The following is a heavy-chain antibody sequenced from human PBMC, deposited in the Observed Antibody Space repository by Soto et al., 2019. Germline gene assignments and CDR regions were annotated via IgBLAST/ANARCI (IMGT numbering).Heavy chain of an antibody. Sequence: PSETLSLTCTVSGGSISSGGYYWSWIRQHPGRGLEWIGYIYYSGSTYYNPSLKSRVTISVDTSKNQFSLKLSSVTAADTAVYYWARESIAARNNYHYCHLDVWGKGTTVTVSS. V-gene: IGHV4-31*03. CDR3: ARESIAARNNYHYCHLDV. D-gene: IGHD6-6*01. CDR2: IYYSGST. J-gene: IGHJ6*03. CDR1: GGSISSGGYY.